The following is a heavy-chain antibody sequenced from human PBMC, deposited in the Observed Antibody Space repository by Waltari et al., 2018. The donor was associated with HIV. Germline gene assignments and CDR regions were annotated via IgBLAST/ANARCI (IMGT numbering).Heavy chain of an antibody. CDR3: ARAGIVRGNAYGLLDV. Sequence: QVHLVQSGADVKRPGTSVTVSCKASGYNFNNSSLHWLRQAPGQRPEWMGWINGGTGNEKESQNFQDRVTITRDTSANISYMVLRRRRPEDTALYYCARAGIVRGNAYGLLDVWGQGTPVAVSS. J-gene: IGHJ4*02. CDR2: INGGTGNE. CDR1: GYNFNNSS. V-gene: IGHV1-3*01. D-gene: IGHD3-10*02.